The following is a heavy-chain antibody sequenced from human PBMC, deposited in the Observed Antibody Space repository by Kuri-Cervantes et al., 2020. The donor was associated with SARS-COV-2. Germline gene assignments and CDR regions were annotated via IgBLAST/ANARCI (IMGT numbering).Heavy chain of an antibody. D-gene: IGHD2-2*01. CDR3: ARDRKDIVVVPAAVLDP. J-gene: IGHJ5*02. V-gene: IGHV3-33*08. Sequence: LSLTCAASGFTFSSYAMHWVRQAPGKGLEWVAVIWYDGSNKYYADSVKGRFTISRDNSKNTLYLQMNSLRAEDTAVYYCARDRKDIVVVPAAVLDPWGQGTLVTVSS. CDR1: GFTFSSYA. CDR2: IWYDGSNK.